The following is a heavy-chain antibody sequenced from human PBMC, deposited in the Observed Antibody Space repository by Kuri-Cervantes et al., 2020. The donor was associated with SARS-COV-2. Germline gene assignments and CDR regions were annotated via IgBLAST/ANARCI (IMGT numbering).Heavy chain of an antibody. V-gene: IGHV4-34*01. D-gene: IGHD5-18*01. CDR3: ARGRRGYSYLAADV. J-gene: IGHJ6*04. CDR1: GGSFSGYY. Sequence: SETLSLTCAVYGGSFSGYYCSWIRQPPGKGLEWIGKINHSGSTNYNSFLKSRVTISVDTSKNQFFLKLSAVAAADTAVYYCARGRRGYSYLAADVWGKGTTVTGAS. CDR2: INHSGST.